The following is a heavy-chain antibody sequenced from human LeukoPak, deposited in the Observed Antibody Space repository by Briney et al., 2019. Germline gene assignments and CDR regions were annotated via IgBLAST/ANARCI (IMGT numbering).Heavy chain of an antibody. CDR3: ARVKYYDSSGYYLGYFDY. V-gene: IGHV1-69*05. J-gene: IGHJ4*02. CDR1: GGTFSSYA. D-gene: IGHD3-22*01. CDR2: IIPTFGTA. Sequence: SVKVSCKASGGTFSSYAISWVRQAPGQGLEWMGGIIPTFGTANYAQKFQGRVTITTDESTSTAYMELSSLRSEDTAVYYCARVKYYDSSGYYLGYFDYWGQGTLVTVSS.